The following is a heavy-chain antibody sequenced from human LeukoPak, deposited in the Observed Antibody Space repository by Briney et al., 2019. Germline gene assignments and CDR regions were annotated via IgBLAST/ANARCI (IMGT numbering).Heavy chain of an antibody. CDR3: AKRVAERYCSSTSCYRGIDY. D-gene: IGHD2-2*02. V-gene: IGHV3-66*01. CDR1: GFTVSSNY. CDR2: ICSGGST. Sequence: GGSLRLSRAASGFTVSSNYMSWVRQAPGKGLEWVSVICSGGSTYYADSVKGRFTISRDNSKNTLYLQMNSLRAEDTAVYYCAKRVAERYCSSTSCYRGIDYWGQGTLVTVSS. J-gene: IGHJ4*02.